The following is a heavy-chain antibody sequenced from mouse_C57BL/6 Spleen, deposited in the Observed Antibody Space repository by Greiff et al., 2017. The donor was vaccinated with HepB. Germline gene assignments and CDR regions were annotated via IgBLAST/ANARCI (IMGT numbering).Heavy chain of an antibody. Sequence: EVQLQQSGPELVKPGASVKIPCKASGYTFTDYNMDWVKQSHGKSLEWIGDINPNNGGTIYNQKFKGKATLTVDKSSSTAYMELRSLTSEDTAVYYCARWGVIYYGYDVYAMDYWGQGTSVTVSS. J-gene: IGHJ4*01. D-gene: IGHD2-2*01. V-gene: IGHV1-18*01. CDR1: GYTFTDYN. CDR2: INPNNGGT. CDR3: ARWGVIYYGYDVYAMDY.